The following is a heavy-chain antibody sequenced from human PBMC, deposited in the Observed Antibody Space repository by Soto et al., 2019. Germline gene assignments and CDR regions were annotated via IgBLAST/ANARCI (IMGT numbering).Heavy chain of an antibody. CDR3: ARHRVYCSSTSCYDNWFDP. Sequence: QLQLQESGPGLVKPSETLSLTCTVSGGSISSSSYYWGWIRQPPGKGLEWIGSIYYSGSTYYNPSLKSRVTISVDTSKNQFSLKLSSVTAADTAVYYCARHRVYCSSTSCYDNWFDPWGQGTLVTVSS. V-gene: IGHV4-39*01. D-gene: IGHD2-2*01. CDR2: IYYSGST. J-gene: IGHJ5*02. CDR1: GGSISSSSYY.